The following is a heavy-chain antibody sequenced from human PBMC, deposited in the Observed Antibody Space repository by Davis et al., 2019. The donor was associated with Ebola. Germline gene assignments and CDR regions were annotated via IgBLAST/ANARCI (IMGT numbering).Heavy chain of an antibody. CDR1: GFTFDDYA. CDR2: ISWNSGSI. D-gene: IGHD2-15*01. CDR3: ARDQRIRVDY. Sequence: SLKISCAASGFTFDDYAMHWVRQAPGKGLEWVSGISWNSGSIGYADSVKGRFTISRDNSKNTLYLQMNSLRAEDTAVYYCARDQRIRVDYWGQGTLVTVSS. J-gene: IGHJ4*02. V-gene: IGHV3-9*01.